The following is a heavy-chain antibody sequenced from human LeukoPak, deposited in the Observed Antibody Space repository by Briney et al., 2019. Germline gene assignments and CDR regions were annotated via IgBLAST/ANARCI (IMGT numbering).Heavy chain of an antibody. Sequence: SQTLSLTCAISGDSVSSNSAAWNWIRQSPSRGLEWLGRTYYRSKWYNDYAVSVKSRITINPDTSKNQFSLQLNSVTPEDTAVYYCARAISSSWYSYYYYYMDVWGKGTTVTISS. J-gene: IGHJ6*03. D-gene: IGHD6-13*01. CDR2: TYYRSKWYN. V-gene: IGHV6-1*01. CDR3: ARAISSSWYSYYYYYMDV. CDR1: GDSVSSNSAA.